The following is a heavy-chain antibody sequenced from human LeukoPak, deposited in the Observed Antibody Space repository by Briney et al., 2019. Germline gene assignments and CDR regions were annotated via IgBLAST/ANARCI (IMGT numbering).Heavy chain of an antibody. Sequence: SETLSLTCTVSGGSISSYFWSWIRQPPGKGLEWIGYIYDSGSTNYNPSLKSRVTISVDTSKNRFSLKLSSLTAADTAVYYCARLRRSRLAEFDYWGQGTLVTVSS. D-gene: IGHD3-3*02. CDR1: GGSISSYF. J-gene: IGHJ4*02. CDR2: IYDSGST. CDR3: ARLRRSRLAEFDY. V-gene: IGHV4-59*08.